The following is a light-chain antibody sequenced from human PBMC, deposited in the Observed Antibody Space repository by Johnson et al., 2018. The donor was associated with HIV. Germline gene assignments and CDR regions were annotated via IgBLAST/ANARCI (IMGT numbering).Light chain of an antibody. CDR2: DNN. CDR1: SSNIGSNY. J-gene: IGLJ1*01. CDR3: GTWDSSLSAFYV. Sequence: QAVLTQPPSVSAAPGQKVTISCSGSSSNIGSNYVSWYQQLPGTAPKLLIYDNNKRPSGIPDRFSGSKSGTSATLGITGLQTGDEADNYCGTWDSSLSAFYVFGTGTKVTVL. V-gene: IGLV1-51*01.